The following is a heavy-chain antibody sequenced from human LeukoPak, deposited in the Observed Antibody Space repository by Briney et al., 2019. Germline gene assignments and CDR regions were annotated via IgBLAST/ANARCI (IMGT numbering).Heavy chain of an antibody. CDR1: GGTFSSYA. J-gene: IGHJ4*02. CDR3: ARGTTLVTNYFDY. V-gene: IGHV1-69*13. D-gene: IGHD5-18*01. CDR2: IIPIFGTA. Sequence: SVKVSCKASGGTFSSYAISWVRQAPGQGLEWMGGIIPIFGTANYAQKFQGRVTITADESTSTAYMELSSLRSEDTAVYYCARGTTLVTNYFDYWGQGTLVTVSS.